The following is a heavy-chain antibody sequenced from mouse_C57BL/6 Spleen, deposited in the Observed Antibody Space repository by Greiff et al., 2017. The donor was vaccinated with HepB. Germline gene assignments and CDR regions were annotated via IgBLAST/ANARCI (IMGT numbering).Heavy chain of an antibody. D-gene: IGHD1-1*01. CDR2: IRNKANGYTT. V-gene: IGHV7-3*01. J-gene: IGHJ1*03. CDR1: GFTFTDYY. Sequence: EVMLVESGGGLVQPGGSLSLSCAASGFTFTDYYMSWVRQPPGKALEWLGFIRNKANGYTTEYSASVKGRFTISRDNSQSILYLQMNALRAEDSATYYCARYRETYGSSYRYFDVWGTGTTVTVSS. CDR3: ARYRETYGSSYRYFDV.